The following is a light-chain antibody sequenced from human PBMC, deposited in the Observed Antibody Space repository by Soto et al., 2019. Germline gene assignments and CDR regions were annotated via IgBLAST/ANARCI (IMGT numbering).Light chain of an antibody. CDR2: GVT. V-gene: IGLV2-8*01. Sequence: QSALTQPPSASGSPGQSVTISCTGTNSDVGGYNYVSWYQQHPGKAPKLMIYGVTKRPSGVPDRFSGSKSGNTASLTVSGLQAEDEADYYCSSYAGSNVWVFGGGTKLTVL. J-gene: IGLJ3*02. CDR1: NSDVGGYNY. CDR3: SSYAGSNVWV.